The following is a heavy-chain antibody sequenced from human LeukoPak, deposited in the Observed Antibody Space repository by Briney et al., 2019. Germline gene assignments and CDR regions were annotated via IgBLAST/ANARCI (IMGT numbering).Heavy chain of an antibody. CDR1: GGSISSSSYY. V-gene: IGHV4-39*07. Sequence: PSETLSLTCTVSGGSISSSSYYWGWIRQPPGKGLEWIGSIYYSGSTYYNPSPKSRVTISVDTSKNQFSLKLSSVTAAYTALYYCARVPSPMVRGAYWGYIDVWGKGTTVIVSS. J-gene: IGHJ6*03. CDR3: ARVPSPMVRGAYWGYIDV. D-gene: IGHD3-10*01. CDR2: IYYSGST.